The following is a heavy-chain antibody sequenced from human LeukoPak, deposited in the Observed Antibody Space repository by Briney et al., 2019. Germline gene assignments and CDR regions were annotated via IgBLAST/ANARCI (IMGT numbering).Heavy chain of an antibody. Sequence: GGSLRLSCAASGFTFSKYAFHWVRQAPGKGLEWVAIIAYDGSHKYYADSVKGRFSISRDNSNNTVLLQMNSLRPADTAVYYCATRYSYGSDYWGQGTLVTVSS. V-gene: IGHV3-30-3*01. D-gene: IGHD5-18*01. CDR2: IAYDGSHK. J-gene: IGHJ4*02. CDR3: ATRYSYGSDY. CDR1: GFTFSKYA.